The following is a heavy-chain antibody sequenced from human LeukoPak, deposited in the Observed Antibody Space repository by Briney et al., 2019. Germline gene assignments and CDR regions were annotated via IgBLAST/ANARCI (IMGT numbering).Heavy chain of an antibody. CDR1: GFTFSNYW. D-gene: IGHD2-8*01. J-gene: IGHJ4*02. Sequence: GESLRLSCAASGFTFSNYWMSWVRLAPGKGLEWVANIKQDGSETYYVDSVKGRFTISRDNAKNSLFLQMNSLTAEDTAVYYCARKGGTRGPLNYWGQGTLVTVSS. CDR2: IKQDGSET. V-gene: IGHV3-7*01. CDR3: ARKGGTRGPLNY.